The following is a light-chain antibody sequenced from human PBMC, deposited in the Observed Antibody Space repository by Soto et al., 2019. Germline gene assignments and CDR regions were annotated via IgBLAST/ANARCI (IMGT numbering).Light chain of an antibody. CDR1: QSISSW. Sequence: DIQMTQSPSSLSASVGDSLTITCRASQSISSWLAWYQQKPGKAPKLLIYKASSLESGVPSRFGGSGSGTEFTLTISSLQPDDFATDYCQQYKSYSLFTFGPGTKVD. V-gene: IGKV1-5*03. CDR3: QQYKSYSLFT. CDR2: KAS. J-gene: IGKJ3*01.